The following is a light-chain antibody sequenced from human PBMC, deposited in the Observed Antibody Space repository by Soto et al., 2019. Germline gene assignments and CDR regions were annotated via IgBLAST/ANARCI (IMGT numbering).Light chain of an antibody. V-gene: IGLV7-46*01. Sequence: QAVVTQEPSLTVSPGGTVPLTCCSSTGAVTNGHYPYWFQQKPGQAPRTLIYDTTNRHSWTPARFSGSLLGGKAALTLSGAQPEDEAEYYCLLSYNGPYVFGTGTKVTVL. J-gene: IGLJ1*01. CDR1: TGAVTNGHY. CDR2: DTT. CDR3: LLSYNGPYV.